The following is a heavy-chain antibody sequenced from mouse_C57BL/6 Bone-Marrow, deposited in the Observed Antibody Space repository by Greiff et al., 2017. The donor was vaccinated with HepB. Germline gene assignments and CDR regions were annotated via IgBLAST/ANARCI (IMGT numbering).Heavy chain of an antibody. CDR1: GFSLTSYG. CDR3: ARKNGTWFAY. CDR2: IWSGGST. J-gene: IGHJ3*01. D-gene: IGHD4-1*01. V-gene: IGHV2-2*01. Sequence: QVQLQQSGPGLVQPSQSLSITCTVSGFSLTSYGVHWVRQSPGKGLEWLGVIWSGGSTDYNAAFIYRLSISKDNSKCQGFFKMHSQQPYDTAIYYCARKNGTWFAYWGQGTLVTVSA.